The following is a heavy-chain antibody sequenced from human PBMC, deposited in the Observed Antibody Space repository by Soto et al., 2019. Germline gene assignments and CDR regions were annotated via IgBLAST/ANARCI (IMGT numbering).Heavy chain of an antibody. Sequence: GGSLRLSCAASGFTFSAYAMSWARQAPGKGLEWVSTISGDGSGTHYADSVRGRFTISRDNSKSTLFLQMESLRVEDTAIYYCDGSDFWGQGTLVTVSS. V-gene: IGHV3-23*01. CDR3: DGSDF. CDR2: ISGDGSGT. D-gene: IGHD1-26*01. J-gene: IGHJ4*02. CDR1: GFTFSAYA.